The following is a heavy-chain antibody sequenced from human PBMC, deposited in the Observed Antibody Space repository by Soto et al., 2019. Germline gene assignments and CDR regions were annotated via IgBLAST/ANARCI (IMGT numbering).Heavy chain of an antibody. CDR3: AKSQLFDY. J-gene: IGHJ4*02. V-gene: IGHV3-30*18. CDR1: GFTFSSYG. D-gene: IGHD2-2*01. CDR2: ISYDGSNK. Sequence: GGSLRLSCAASGFTFSSYGMHWVRQAPGKGLEWVAVISYDGSNKYYADSVKGRFTISRDNSKNTLYLQMNSLRAEDTAVYYCAKSQLFDYWGQGTLVTVSS.